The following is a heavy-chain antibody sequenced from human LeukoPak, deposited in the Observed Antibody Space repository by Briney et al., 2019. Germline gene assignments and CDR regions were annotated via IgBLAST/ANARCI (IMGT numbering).Heavy chain of an antibody. V-gene: IGHV3-74*01. CDR1: GFTFSSYW. CDR2: INYDGSST. CDR3: AREAAAGTAGAYGMDV. J-gene: IGHJ6*02. Sequence: GGSLRLPCAASGFTFSSYWMHWVRQAPGKGLVWVSRINYDGSSTSYADSVKGRFTISRDNAKNTLYLQMNSLRAEDTAVYYCAREAAAGTAGAYGMDVWGQGTTVTVSS. D-gene: IGHD6-13*01.